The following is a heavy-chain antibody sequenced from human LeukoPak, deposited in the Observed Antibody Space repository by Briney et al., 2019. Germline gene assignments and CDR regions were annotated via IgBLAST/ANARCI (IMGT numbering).Heavy chain of an antibody. Sequence: GGSLRLSCAASGFTFSSYGTHWVRQAPGKGLEWVAVIWYDGSKKYYADSVKGRFTSSRDNSKNTLSLQMNSLRAEDTAVYYCAREVPGGRFDYWGQGALVSVSS. CDR3: AREVPGGRFDY. CDR1: GFTFSSYG. J-gene: IGHJ4*02. V-gene: IGHV3-33*01. CDR2: IWYDGSKK. D-gene: IGHD2-8*02.